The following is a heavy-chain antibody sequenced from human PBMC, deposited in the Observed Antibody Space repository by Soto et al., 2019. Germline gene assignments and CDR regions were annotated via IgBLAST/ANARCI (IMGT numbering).Heavy chain of an antibody. CDR3: ARETEQWLVRNNWFDP. CDR2: TYYRSKWYN. Sequence: SQTLSLTCAISGDRVSSNIAAWNWIRQSPSRGLEWLGRTYYRSKWYNDYAVSVKSRITINPDKSKNQFSLQLNSVTPEDTAVYYCARETEQWLVRNNWFDPWGQGTLVTVSS. J-gene: IGHJ5*02. CDR1: GDRVSSNIAA. D-gene: IGHD6-19*01. V-gene: IGHV6-1*01.